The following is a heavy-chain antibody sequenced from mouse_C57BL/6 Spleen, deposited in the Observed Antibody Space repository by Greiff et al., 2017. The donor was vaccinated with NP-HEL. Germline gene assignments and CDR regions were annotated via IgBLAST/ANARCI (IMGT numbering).Heavy chain of an antibody. D-gene: IGHD1-1*01. CDR1: GFSLTSYG. V-gene: IGHV2-4*01. CDR2: IWSGGST. Sequence: QVQLKESGPGLVQPSQSLSITCTVSGFSLTSYGVHWVRQPPGKGLEWLGVIWSGGSTDYNAAFISRLSISKDNSKSQVFFKMNSLQADDTAIYYCAKKGYYGSSFSYWYFDVWGTGTTVTVSS. CDR3: AKKGYYGSSFSYWYFDV. J-gene: IGHJ1*03.